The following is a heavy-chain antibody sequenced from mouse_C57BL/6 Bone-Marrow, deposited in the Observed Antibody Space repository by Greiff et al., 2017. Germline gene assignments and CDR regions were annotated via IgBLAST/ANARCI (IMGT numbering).Heavy chain of an antibody. J-gene: IGHJ3*01. Sequence: EVNLVASGGGLVKPGGSLTLSCAASGFTFSDYGMHWVRQAPEKGLEWVAYISSGSSTIYYADTVKGRFTISRDNAKNTLFLQMTSLRSEDTAMYYCATGTAQASFAYWGQGTLVTVSA. CDR2: ISSGSSTI. CDR3: ATGTAQASFAY. V-gene: IGHV5-17*01. CDR1: GFTFSDYG. D-gene: IGHD3-2*02.